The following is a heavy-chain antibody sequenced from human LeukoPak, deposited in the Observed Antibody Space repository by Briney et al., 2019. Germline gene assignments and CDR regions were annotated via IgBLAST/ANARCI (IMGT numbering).Heavy chain of an antibody. V-gene: IGHV4-59*12. CDR2: IYYSGST. CDR1: GGSISSYY. Sequence: IPSETLSLTCTVSGGSISSYYWSWIRQPPGKGLEWIGYIYYSGSTNYNPSLKGRVTISVDTSKNQFSLKLSSVTAADTAVYYCARGVLRYYYFDYWGQGTLVTVSS. CDR3: ARGVLRYYYFDY. J-gene: IGHJ4*02. D-gene: IGHD1-26*01.